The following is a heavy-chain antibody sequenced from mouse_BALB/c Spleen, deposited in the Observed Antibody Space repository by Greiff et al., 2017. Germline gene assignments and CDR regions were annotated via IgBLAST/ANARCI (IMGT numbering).Heavy chain of an antibody. V-gene: IGHV5-4*02. CDR2: ISDGGSYT. J-gene: IGHJ3*01. Sequence: DVMLVESGGGLVKPGGSLKLSCAASGFTFSDYYMYWVRQTPEKRLEWVATISDGGSYTYYPDSVKGRFTISRDNAKNNLYLQMSSLKSEDTAMYYCAREGDYDGAYWGQGTLVTVSA. D-gene: IGHD2-4*01. CDR3: AREGDYDGAY. CDR1: GFTFSDYY.